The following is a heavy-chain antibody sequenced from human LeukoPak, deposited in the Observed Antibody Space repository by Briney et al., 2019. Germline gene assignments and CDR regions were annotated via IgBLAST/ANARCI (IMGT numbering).Heavy chain of an antibody. CDR1: GLTFSSYA. Sequence: GGSLRLSCAASGLTFSSYAMTWIRQAPGKGLEWVSRISRDGSNTRYADSVKGRFTISRDNAKNTLYLQMNSLRAEDTAVYYCARDWGGSGPTSHDYWGQGTLVTVSS. D-gene: IGHD3-16*01. CDR2: ISRDGSNT. CDR3: ARDWGGSGPTSHDY. V-gene: IGHV3-74*01. J-gene: IGHJ4*02.